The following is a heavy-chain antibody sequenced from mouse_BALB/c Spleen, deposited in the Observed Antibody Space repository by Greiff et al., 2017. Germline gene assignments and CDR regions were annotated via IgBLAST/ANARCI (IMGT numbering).Heavy chain of an antibody. CDR3: ARHEGYYFDY. CDR1: GFTFSSFG. Sequence: DVQLQESGGGLVQPGGSRKLSCAASGFTFSSFGMHWVRQAPAKGLEWVAYISSGGSYTYYPDSVKGRFTISRDNAKNTLYLQMSSLRSEDTAMYYCARHEGYYFDYWGQGSTLTGSS. CDR2: ISSGGSYT. J-gene: IGHJ2*01. V-gene: IGHV5-17*02.